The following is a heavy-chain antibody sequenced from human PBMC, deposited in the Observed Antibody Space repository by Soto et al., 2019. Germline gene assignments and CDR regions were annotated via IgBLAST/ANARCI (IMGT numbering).Heavy chain of an antibody. Sequence: KASETLSLTCAVSGGSIGTSAYYWGWIRQAPGKGLEWIGSINHSGNTYLSPSLKDRVTMSVDTSKNSFSLKLRSATAADTGLYYCSRRAPEGFDPWGQGTLVTVSS. CDR1: GGSIGTSAYY. V-gene: IGHV4-39*01. CDR3: SRRAPEGFDP. CDR2: INHSGNT. J-gene: IGHJ5*02.